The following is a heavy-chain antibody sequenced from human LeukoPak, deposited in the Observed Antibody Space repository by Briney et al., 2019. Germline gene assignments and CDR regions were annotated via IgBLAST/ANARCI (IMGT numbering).Heavy chain of an antibody. Sequence: SETRSLTCSVSGGSISSSSYYWGWIRQPPGKGLEWIGSVYSSGNTYYNPSLKSRVTISVDTSKNQFSLRLYSVTAADTAVYYCATASYFGSGSYGYFDYWGQGTLVTVSS. CDR1: GGSISSSSYY. CDR3: ATASYFGSGSYGYFDY. D-gene: IGHD3-10*01. J-gene: IGHJ4*02. CDR2: VYSSGNT. V-gene: IGHV4-39*01.